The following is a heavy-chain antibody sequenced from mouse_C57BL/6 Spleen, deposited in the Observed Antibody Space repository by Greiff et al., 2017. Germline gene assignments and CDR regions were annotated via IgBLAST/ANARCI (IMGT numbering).Heavy chain of an antibody. CDR1: GYSITSDY. CDR3: ARYLYSSEKNYFDY. D-gene: IGHD2-5*01. CDR2: ISYSGST. Sequence: VQLKQSGPGLAKPSPTLSLTCSVTGYSITSDYWNWIRKFPGNKLEYMGYISYSGSTYYNPSLNSRISITRDTSKNQYYLQFNTVTTEDTATYYCARYLYSSEKNYFDYWGQGTTLTVSS. V-gene: IGHV3-8*01. J-gene: IGHJ2*01.